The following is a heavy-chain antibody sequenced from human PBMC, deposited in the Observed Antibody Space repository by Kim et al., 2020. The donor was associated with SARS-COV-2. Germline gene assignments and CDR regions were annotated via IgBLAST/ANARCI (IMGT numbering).Heavy chain of an antibody. V-gene: IGHV1-69*04. CDR1: GGTFSSYA. Sequence: SVKVSCKASGGTFSSYAISWVRQAPGQGLEWMGRIILGIANYAQKFQGRVTITADKSTSTAYMELSSLRSEDTAGYYCARAPVERATIFPWRGYGMDVW. D-gene: IGHD3-3*01. CDR3: ARAPVERATIFPWRGYGMDV. J-gene: IGHJ6*01. CDR2: IILGIA.